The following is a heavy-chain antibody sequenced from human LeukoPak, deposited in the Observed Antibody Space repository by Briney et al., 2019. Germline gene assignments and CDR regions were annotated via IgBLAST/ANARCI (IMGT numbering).Heavy chain of an antibody. CDR2: IYSGGST. CDR1: GFTFSSYA. Sequence: PGGSLRLSCADSGFTFSSYAMTWVRQAPGKGLECVSVIYSGGSTYSADSVRGRFTISRDNSKNTVSLQMKSLRAEDTAVYYCARGVVGTAPYWYFDLWGRGTRLIVSS. J-gene: IGHJ2*01. CDR3: ARGVVGTAPYWYFDL. V-gene: IGHV3-23*03. D-gene: IGHD2-2*01.